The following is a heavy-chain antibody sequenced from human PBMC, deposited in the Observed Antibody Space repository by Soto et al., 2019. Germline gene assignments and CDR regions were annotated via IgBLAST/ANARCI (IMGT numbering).Heavy chain of an antibody. V-gene: IGHV3-30*18. D-gene: IGHD2-2*01. J-gene: IGHJ4*02. Sequence: WGSRRLSCAASGLPFSSYGMHWVRQDPGKGLEWVAVISYYGSNKYYADSVKGRFTISRDNSKNKLYLQMNRLRAEDTAVYYCAKGATYRVPSFEYWCKGTLVNDSA. CDR1: GLPFSSYG. CDR3: AKGATYRVPSFEY. CDR2: ISYYGSNK.